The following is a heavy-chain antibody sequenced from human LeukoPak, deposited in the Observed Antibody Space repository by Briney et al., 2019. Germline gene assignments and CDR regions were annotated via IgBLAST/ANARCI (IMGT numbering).Heavy chain of an antibody. D-gene: IGHD3-22*01. CDR1: GGSFSGYY. CDR2: IYYSGST. Sequence: SETLSLTCAVYGGSFSGYYWSWIRQPPGKGLEWIGYIYYSGSTNYNPSLKSRVTISVDTSKNQFSLKLSSVTAADTAVYYCARYYHYYDSSGYLYYFDYWGQGTLVTVSS. CDR3: ARYYHYYDSSGYLYYFDY. V-gene: IGHV4-59*01. J-gene: IGHJ4*02.